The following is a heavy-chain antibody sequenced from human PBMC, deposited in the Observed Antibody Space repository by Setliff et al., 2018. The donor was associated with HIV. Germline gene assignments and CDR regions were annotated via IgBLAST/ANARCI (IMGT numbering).Heavy chain of an antibody. CDR2: IRTKAYGGTT. Sequence: GGSLRLSCAASGFTFSGYAMSWFRQAPGKGLEWVSFIRTKAYGGTTEYAASVEGRFSISRDDSKSIAYLQMNSLRTEDTAVYYCARGGRPTDEYVWFDPWGQGTLVTVSS. CDR3: ARGGRPTDEYVWFDP. J-gene: IGHJ5*02. V-gene: IGHV3-49*03. D-gene: IGHD4-17*01. CDR1: GFTFSGYA.